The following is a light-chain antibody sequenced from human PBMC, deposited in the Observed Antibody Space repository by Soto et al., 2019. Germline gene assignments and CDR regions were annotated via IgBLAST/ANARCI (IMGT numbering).Light chain of an antibody. V-gene: IGKV3-20*01. J-gene: IGKJ4*01. CDR1: QSVSSSY. CDR2: GAS. Sequence: EIVLPQSPGTLSLSPGERSTVSGMASQSVSSSYLAWYQQKPGQAPRLLIYGASSRATGIPDRFSGSGSGTDFTLTISGLEPEDFAVYSCQHYDSSPTFGGGTKVDIK. CDR3: QHYDSSPT.